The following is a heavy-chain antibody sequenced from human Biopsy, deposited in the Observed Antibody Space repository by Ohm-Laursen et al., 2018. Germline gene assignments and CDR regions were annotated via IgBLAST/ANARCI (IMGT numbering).Heavy chain of an antibody. CDR1: GGSFSDYY. D-gene: IGHD2-21*02. V-gene: IGHV4-34*01. CDR2: INHRGRT. J-gene: IGHJ4*02. Sequence: SETLSLTCAVSGGSFSDYYWSWIRQSPGKGLEWIGEINHRGRTSYNPSLQSRVTISVDASKNQFSLNMKSVTAADTAVYFCVREGGGLLPFRLTDFWGPGMMVTVSS. CDR3: VREGGGLLPFRLTDF.